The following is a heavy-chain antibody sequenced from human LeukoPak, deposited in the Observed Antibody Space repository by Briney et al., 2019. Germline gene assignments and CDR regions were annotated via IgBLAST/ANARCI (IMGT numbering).Heavy chain of an antibody. D-gene: IGHD1-26*01. CDR1: GFTFSSYG. V-gene: IGHV3-23*01. CDR2: ISGSGGNT. CDR3: AKDRASGSYFDY. Sequence: GGSLRLSCAASGFTFSSYGMSWVRQAPGKGLEWVSGISGSGGNTYYADSVKGRFTISRDNSKNTLYLQMNSLRAEDTAVYYCAKDRASGSYFDYWGQGTLVTVSS. J-gene: IGHJ4*02.